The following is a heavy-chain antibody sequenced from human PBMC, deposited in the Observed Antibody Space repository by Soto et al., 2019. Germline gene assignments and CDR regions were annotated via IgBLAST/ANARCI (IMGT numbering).Heavy chain of an antibody. CDR1: GFNFGSGW. D-gene: IGHD3-22*01. J-gene: IGHJ4*02. V-gene: IGHV3-74*01. CDR3: SRDPLNCYDSD. Sequence: EVQLVESGGGLVQPGGSLRLSCAASGFNFGSGWMHWVRQAPGKGLVWVSRIDSDGSRPTYADSVKGRFTISRDNAKNTLYLQMSSLTAEDTALYYCSRDPLNCYDSDWGQGTLVTVSS. CDR2: IDSDGSRP.